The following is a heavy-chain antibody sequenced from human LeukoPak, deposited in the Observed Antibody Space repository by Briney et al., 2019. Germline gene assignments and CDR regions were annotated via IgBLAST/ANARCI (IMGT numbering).Heavy chain of an antibody. CDR3: ARTRCKPACMSGSGAFDI. Sequence: GASVRVSCKASGYTFTGYYMHWVRQAPGQGLEWMGWINPSSGDTNYAQKFQGRVTMTRDTSISTAYMELSRLTSDDTAVYYCARTRCKPACMSGSGAFDIWGQGTMVTVSS. CDR1: GYTFTGYY. D-gene: IGHD3-10*01. J-gene: IGHJ3*02. CDR2: INPSSGDT. V-gene: IGHV1-2*02.